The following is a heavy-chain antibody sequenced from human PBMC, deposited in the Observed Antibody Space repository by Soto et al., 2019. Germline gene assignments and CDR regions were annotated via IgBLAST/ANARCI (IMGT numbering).Heavy chain of an antibody. Sequence: PGGSLRLSCAASGFTFSSYAMSWVRQAPGKGLEWVSSISGSGGSTYYADSVKGRFTISRDNSKNTLYLQMNGLRAEDTALYYCALSTNGGSHYWGQGTLVTVSS. CDR2: ISGSGGST. V-gene: IGHV3-23*01. CDR3: ALSTNGGSHY. D-gene: IGHD2-8*01. CDR1: GFTFSSYA. J-gene: IGHJ4*02.